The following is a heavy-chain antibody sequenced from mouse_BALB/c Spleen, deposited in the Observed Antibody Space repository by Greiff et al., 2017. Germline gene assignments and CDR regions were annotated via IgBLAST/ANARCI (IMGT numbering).Heavy chain of an antibody. CDR2: ISYDGSN. J-gene: IGHJ4*01. Sequence: EVKLVESGPGLVKPSQSLSLTCSVTGYSITSGYYWNWIRQFPGNKLEWMGYISYDGSNNYNPSLKNRISITRDTSKNQFFLKLNSVTTEDTATYYCAIYGSSYAMDYWGQGTSVTVSS. CDR3: AIYGSSYAMDY. V-gene: IGHV3-6*02. CDR1: GYSITSGYY. D-gene: IGHD1-1*01.